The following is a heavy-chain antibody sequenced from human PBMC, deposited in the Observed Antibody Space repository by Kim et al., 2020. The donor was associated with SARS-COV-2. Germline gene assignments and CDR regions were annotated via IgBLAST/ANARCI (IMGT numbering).Heavy chain of an antibody. CDR2: IYYSGST. CDR1: GGSISSNNYY. V-gene: IGHV4-39*01. CDR3: ARHDGYSSFDY. J-gene: IGHJ4*02. Sequence: SETLSLTCSVSGGSISSNNYYWGWIRQPPGKGLEWIGSIYYSGSTYYDPSLKSRVTISVDTSKNQFSLKLSSVTAADTAVYYCARHDGYSSFDYWGQGSLVTVSS. D-gene: IGHD6-19*01.